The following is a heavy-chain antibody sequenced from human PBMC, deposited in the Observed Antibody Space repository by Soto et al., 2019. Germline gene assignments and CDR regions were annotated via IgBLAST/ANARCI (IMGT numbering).Heavy chain of an antibody. J-gene: IGHJ3*02. CDR2: IYYSGRT. Sequence: QVQLRESGPGLVKPSETLSLTCTVSGGSIRSYYWSWIRQPPGKGLEWIGYIYYSGRTNYNPSLKSRVTISVDTSKNQFSLKLSSVTAADTAVYYCARVWGGAFDIWGQGTMVTVSS. V-gene: IGHV4-59*01. CDR3: ARVWGGAFDI. CDR1: GGSIRSYY. D-gene: IGHD3-10*01.